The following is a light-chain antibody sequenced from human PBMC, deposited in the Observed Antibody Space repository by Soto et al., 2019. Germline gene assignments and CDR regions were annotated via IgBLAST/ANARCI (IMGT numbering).Light chain of an antibody. V-gene: IGKV1-5*03. Sequence: DIQXTQSPSTLSGSVGDRVTITCRASQTISSWLAWYQQKPGKAPKLLIYKASTLKSGVPSWFSGSGSGTEFTLTISSLQPDDFATYYCKHYNSYSEAFGQGTKVDIK. CDR2: KAS. CDR3: KHYNSYSEA. CDR1: QTISSW. J-gene: IGKJ1*01.